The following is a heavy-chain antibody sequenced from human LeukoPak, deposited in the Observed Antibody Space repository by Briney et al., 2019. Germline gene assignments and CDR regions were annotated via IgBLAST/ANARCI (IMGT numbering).Heavy chain of an antibody. CDR2: IYYSWST. CDR1: GGSISSYY. CDR3: ARSSEGRYYYDSSGFSYYYYYMDV. V-gene: IGHV4-59*01. J-gene: IGHJ6*03. D-gene: IGHD3-22*01. Sequence: SETLSLTCTVSGGSISSYYWSWIRQPPGKGLEWIGYIYYSWSTYYNPSLRSRVTISVDTSKNQFSLKLSSVTAADTAVYYCARSSEGRYYYDSSGFSYYYYYMDVWGKGTTVTISS.